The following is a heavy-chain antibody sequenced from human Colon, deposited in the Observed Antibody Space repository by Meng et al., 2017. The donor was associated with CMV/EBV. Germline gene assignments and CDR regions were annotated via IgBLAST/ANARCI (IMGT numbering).Heavy chain of an antibody. D-gene: IGHD2-21*02. CDR1: GGSVKSGGAY. V-gene: IGHV4-61*08. CDR2: VYYTGST. CDR3: ARGKTMYGVTYYFDS. J-gene: IGHJ4*02. Sequence: GGSVKSGGAYWSWIRQPPGKGLEWIGHVYYTGSTNYNPSLRGRVTMSMDTSKNQFSLMLNSVTAADTAVYYCARGKTMYGVTYYFDSWGLGTLVTVSS.